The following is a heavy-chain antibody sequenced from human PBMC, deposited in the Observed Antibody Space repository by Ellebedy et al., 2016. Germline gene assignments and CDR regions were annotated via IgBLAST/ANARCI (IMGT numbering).Heavy chain of an antibody. CDR3: AKDLMGAAGSRGFDY. D-gene: IGHD3-16*01. V-gene: IGHV3-11*01. CDR2: ISSSGSTI. Sequence: GESLKISXAASGFTFSDYYMSWIRQAPGKGLEWVSYISSSGSTIYYADSVKGRFTISRDNAKNSLYLQMNSLRAEDTAVYYCAKDLMGAAGSRGFDYWGQGTLLTVSS. CDR1: GFTFSDYY. J-gene: IGHJ4*02.